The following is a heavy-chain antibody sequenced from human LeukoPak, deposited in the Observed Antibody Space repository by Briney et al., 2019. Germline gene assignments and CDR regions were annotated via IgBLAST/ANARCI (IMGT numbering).Heavy chain of an antibody. CDR2: ISGGGGST. CDR1: GFTFRNYG. D-gene: IGHD5-24*01. V-gene: IGHV3-23*01. J-gene: IGHJ4*02. Sequence: PGGSLRLSCAASGFTFRNYGMSWVRQAPGKGLEWVSIISGGGGSTFYADSVKGRFTISRDNSKNTLYLQMNSLRAEDTAVYYCAKSGYNRFDYWGQGTLVTVSS. CDR3: AKSGYNRFDY.